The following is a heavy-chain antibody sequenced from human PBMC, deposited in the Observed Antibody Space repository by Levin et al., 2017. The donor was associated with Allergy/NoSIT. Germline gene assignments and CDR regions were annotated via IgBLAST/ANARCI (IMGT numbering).Heavy chain of an antibody. CDR3: ARGVVGATIIAKH. CDR2: MNPNSGNT. J-gene: IGHJ1*01. CDR1: GYTFTSYD. V-gene: IGHV1-8*01. Sequence: GESLKISCKASGYTFTSYDINWVRQATGQGLEWMGWMNPNSGNTGYAQKFQGRVTMTRNTSISTAYMELSGLRSEDTAMYYCARGVVGATIIAKHWGQGTLVTVSS. D-gene: IGHD1-26*01.